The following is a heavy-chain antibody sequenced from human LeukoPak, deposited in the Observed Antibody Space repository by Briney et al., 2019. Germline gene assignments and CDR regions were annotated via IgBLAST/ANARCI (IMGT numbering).Heavy chain of an antibody. Sequence: ARGSLRLSCAASGFTFSSYIMHWVRQAPGKGLEWVSYISSSSSTIYYADSVKGRFTISRDNAKNSLYLQMNSLRAEDTAVYYCARDYGTAMDPFAYWGQGNLVTVSS. CDR2: ISSSSSTI. J-gene: IGHJ4*02. D-gene: IGHD5-18*01. V-gene: IGHV3-48*01. CDR1: GFTFSSYI. CDR3: ARDYGTAMDPFAY.